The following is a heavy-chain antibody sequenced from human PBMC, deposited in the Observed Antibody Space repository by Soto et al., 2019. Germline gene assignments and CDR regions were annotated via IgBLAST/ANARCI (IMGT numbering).Heavy chain of an antibody. CDR1: GYNFANYG. D-gene: IGHD3-3*01. Sequence: QVQLVQSEAEVKKPGASLKDSCRASGYNFANYGISWVRQAPGQGLEWMGWVSAHNGDTKCAQQVQGRVTMTAHTSTSTAYIEMWSLRSDGTAAYYSARDAAYNYFWGGVMELFSYYMDVWGQGTTVTV. CDR3: ARDAAYNYFWGGVMELFSYYMDV. V-gene: IGHV1-18*01. CDR2: VSAHNGDT. J-gene: IGHJ6*02.